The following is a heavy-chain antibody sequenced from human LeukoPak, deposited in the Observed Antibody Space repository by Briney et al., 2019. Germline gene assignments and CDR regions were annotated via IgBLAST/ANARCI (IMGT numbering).Heavy chain of an antibody. D-gene: IGHD3-22*01. CDR3: AKDLAYYYDSSGYSGYFDY. Sequence: GRSLRLSCAASGFTFSSYGMHWVRQAPGKGLEWVAVMWYDGSNKYYADSVKGRFTISRDNSKNTLYLQMNSLRAEDTAVYYCAKDLAYYYDSSGYSGYFDYWGQGTLVTVSS. CDR1: GFTFSSYG. CDR2: MWYDGSNK. J-gene: IGHJ4*02. V-gene: IGHV3-33*06.